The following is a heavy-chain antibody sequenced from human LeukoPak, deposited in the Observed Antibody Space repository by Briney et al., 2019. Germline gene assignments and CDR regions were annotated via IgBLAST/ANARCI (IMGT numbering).Heavy chain of an antibody. CDR2: IYSDGST. CDR3: ARGPLPDY. Sequence: GGSLRLSCAASGSTVSRYYMSWVRQAPGKGLQWVSVIYSDGSTYHADSVKGRFTISRDNSKNTLYLQMNSLRAEDTAVYYCARGPLPDYWGQGTLVTVSS. V-gene: IGHV3-53*01. CDR1: GSTVSRYY. J-gene: IGHJ4*02.